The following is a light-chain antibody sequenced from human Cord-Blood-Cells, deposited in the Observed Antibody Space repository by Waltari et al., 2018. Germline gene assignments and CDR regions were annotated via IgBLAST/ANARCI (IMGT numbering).Light chain of an antibody. V-gene: IGKV1-33*01. CDR1: QDISNY. J-gene: IGKJ4*01. CDR2: DAS. CDR3: QQYDNLPLT. Sequence: DIQMTESPSCLSASVGDRVTITCQASQDISNYLNWYQQKPWKAPTLLIYDASNLETGVPSRFSGRGSGTDFTFTISSLQPEDIAAYYCQQYDNLPLTFGGGTKVEIK.